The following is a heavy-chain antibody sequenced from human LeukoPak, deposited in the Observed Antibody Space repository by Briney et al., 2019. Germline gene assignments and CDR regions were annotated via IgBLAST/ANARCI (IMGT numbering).Heavy chain of an antibody. V-gene: IGHV4-39*01. Sequence: PSETLSLTCTVCGGSISSYYWGWIRQPPGKGLEWIGSIYYSGSTYYNPSLKSRVTISVDTSKNQFSLKLSSVTAADTAVYYCARLRIYYFDYWGQGTLVTVSS. CDR1: GGSISSYY. CDR3: ARLRIYYFDY. D-gene: IGHD3-10*01. J-gene: IGHJ4*02. CDR2: IYYSGST.